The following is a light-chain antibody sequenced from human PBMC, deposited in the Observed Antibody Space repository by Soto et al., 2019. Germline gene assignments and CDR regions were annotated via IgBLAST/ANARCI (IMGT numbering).Light chain of an antibody. V-gene: IGKV1-5*03. CDR3: QHYNSYSEA. Sequence: DIQMPQSPSTLSASIGDRITITCRASQGISSWLAWYQQKPGKAPKLLIYKASTLKSGVPSRFSGSGSGTEFTLTISSLQPDDVATYYCQHYNSYSEALGQGTKVDI. CDR2: KAS. CDR1: QGISSW. J-gene: IGKJ1*01.